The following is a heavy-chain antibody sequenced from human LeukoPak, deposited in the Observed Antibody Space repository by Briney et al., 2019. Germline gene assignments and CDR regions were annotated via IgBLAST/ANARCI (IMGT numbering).Heavy chain of an antibody. D-gene: IGHD2-2*01. CDR2: ISGSGAST. Sequence: GGSLRLSCAASEFTFSSYAMNWVRQAPGKGLEWVSAISGSGASTYYADSVKGRFTISRDNSKNTLYLQMNSLRAEDTAVYYCAKVCSSTSCPPDYWGQGTLVTVSS. V-gene: IGHV3-23*01. CDR1: EFTFSSYA. CDR3: AKVCSSTSCPPDY. J-gene: IGHJ4*02.